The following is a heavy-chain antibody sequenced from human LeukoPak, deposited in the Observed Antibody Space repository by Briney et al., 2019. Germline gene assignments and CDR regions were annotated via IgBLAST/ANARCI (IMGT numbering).Heavy chain of an antibody. D-gene: IGHD3-10*01. V-gene: IGHV4-59*01. J-gene: IGHJ5*01. CDR1: GASISDSY. CDR2: IYYSGGT. CDR3: ARTHGLKFGDQGVWFDP. Sequence: LETLSLTCTVSGASISDSYWSWIRQPPGKGLEWIGYIYYSGGTNYNPSLKSRVTISVDTSKNQVSLEVGSATTGDTAVYYCARTHGLKFGDQGVWFDPWGQGTLVTVPS.